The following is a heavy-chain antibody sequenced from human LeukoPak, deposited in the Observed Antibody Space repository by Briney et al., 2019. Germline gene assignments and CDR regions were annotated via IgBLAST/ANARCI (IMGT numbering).Heavy chain of an antibody. CDR3: ARQSRYDFWTGYYPPGDLDS. V-gene: IGHV4-59*08. CDR2: ISYSGGT. CDR1: GASISPYY. Sequence: PSETLSLTCTVSGASISPYYWSWIRQPPGKGLEWVGYISYSGGTNYNPSLNSRVTISLDTSTNRLSLKQRTVTAADTAVYYSARQSRYDFWTGYYPPGDLDSWGQGTLGTVS. D-gene: IGHD3-3*01. J-gene: IGHJ4*02.